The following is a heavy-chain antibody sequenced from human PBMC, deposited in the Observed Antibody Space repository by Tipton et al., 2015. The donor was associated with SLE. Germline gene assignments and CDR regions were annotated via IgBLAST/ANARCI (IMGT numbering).Heavy chain of an antibody. V-gene: IGHV4-39*07. D-gene: IGHD6-13*01. CDR2: IYYSGTAH. J-gene: IGHJ4*02. CDR3: ARAAGRDGYSSSWAPFDY. CDR1: GDSITRSSFY. Sequence: TLSLTCTVSGDSITRSSFYWGWIRQPPGKGLEWIGSIYYSGTAHYENPSLKSRVTISVDTSKNQFSLKLSSVTAADTAVYYCARAAGRDGYSSSWAPFDYWGQGTLVAVSS.